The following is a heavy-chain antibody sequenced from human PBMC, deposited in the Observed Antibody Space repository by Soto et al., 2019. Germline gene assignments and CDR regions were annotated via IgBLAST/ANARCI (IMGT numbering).Heavy chain of an antibody. Sequence: VASVKVSCKASGYTFTSYDINWVRQATGQGLEWMGWMNPNSGNTGYAQKFQGRVTMTRNTSISTAYMELSSLRSEDTAVYYCARGGNNYGDYYYYYGMDVWGQGTTVTVSS. V-gene: IGHV1-8*01. J-gene: IGHJ6*02. CDR1: GYTFTSYD. D-gene: IGHD4-17*01. CDR3: ARGGNNYGDYYYYYGMDV. CDR2: MNPNSGNT.